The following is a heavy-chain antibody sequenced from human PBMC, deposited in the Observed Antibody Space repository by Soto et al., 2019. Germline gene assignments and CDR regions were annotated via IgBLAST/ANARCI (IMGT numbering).Heavy chain of an antibody. D-gene: IGHD5-12*01. J-gene: IGHJ4*02. CDR1: GGSINSGGYY. CDR2: IYYSGST. CDR3: ARDNGMATIGSYFDY. Sequence: QVQLQESGPGLVKPSQTLSLTCTVSGGSINSGGYYWSWIRQHPGKGLEWIGYIYYSGSTYYNPSLKSRVTISVDTSKNQFSLKLSSVTAADTAVYYCARDNGMATIGSYFDYWGQGTLVTVSS. V-gene: IGHV4-31*03.